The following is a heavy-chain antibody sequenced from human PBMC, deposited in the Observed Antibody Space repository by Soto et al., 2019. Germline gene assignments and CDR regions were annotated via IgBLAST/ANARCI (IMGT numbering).Heavy chain of an antibody. V-gene: IGHV3-23*01. CDR2: VTGNADKT. CDR3: VRDCSSSSCSVWKY. Sequence: GGSLRLSCAASGFTFSNYAMTWVRQAPGKGLEWVSGVTGNADKTYYAESVKGRFSIFRDNSKNTLYLQMKSLRAEDMAVYYCVRDCSSSSCSVWKYWGQGVLVTVSS. J-gene: IGHJ4*02. D-gene: IGHD2-2*01. CDR1: GFTFSNYA.